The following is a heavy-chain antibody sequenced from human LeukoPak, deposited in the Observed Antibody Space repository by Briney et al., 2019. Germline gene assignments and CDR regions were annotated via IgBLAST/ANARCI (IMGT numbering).Heavy chain of an antibody. CDR3: AKGRGSGWFAEYFHH. D-gene: IGHD6-19*01. V-gene: IGHV3-23*01. J-gene: IGHJ1*01. Sequence: GGSLRLSCAASGFIFTSSAMSWVRQAPGKGLEWVSAITSRGGSTYYADSVKGRFTISRDGSKNTLYLQMNSLRAEDTALYYCAKGRGSGWFAEYFHHWGQGTLVTVSS. CDR1: GFIFTSSA. CDR2: ITSRGGST.